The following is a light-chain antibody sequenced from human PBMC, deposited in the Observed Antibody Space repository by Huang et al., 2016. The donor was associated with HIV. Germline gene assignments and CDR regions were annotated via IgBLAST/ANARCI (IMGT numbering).Light chain of an antibody. V-gene: IGKV3-20*01. CDR1: QSISSSH. Sequence: EIVLTQSPGPLSLSPGGIATLSCRASQSISSSHLACYQQKPGQAPGLLLYGASSRPSGIPDRFSGSGSGTEFPLTISRLEPGDFAVYYCQQYDSSPWTFGQGTKVEIK. CDR3: QQYDSSPWT. J-gene: IGKJ1*01. CDR2: GAS.